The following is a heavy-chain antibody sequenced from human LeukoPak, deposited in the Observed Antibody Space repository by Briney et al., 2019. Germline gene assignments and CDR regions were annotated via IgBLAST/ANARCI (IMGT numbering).Heavy chain of an antibody. J-gene: IGHJ4*02. CDR3: AKDFVNYYGSGSYYNEDY. CDR1: GFTFSSYA. D-gene: IGHD3-10*01. CDR2: ISGSSGST. V-gene: IGHV3-23*01. Sequence: GGSLRLSCAASGFTFSSYAMSWVRQAPGKGLEWVSAISGSSGSTYYAHSVKGRFTISRDNSKNTLYLQMNSLRAEDTAVYYCAKDFVNYYGSGSYYNEDYWGQGTLVTVSS.